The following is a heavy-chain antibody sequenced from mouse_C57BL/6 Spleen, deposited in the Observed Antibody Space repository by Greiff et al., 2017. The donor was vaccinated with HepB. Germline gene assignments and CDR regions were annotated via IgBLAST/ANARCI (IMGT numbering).Heavy chain of an antibody. CDR2: INPNNGGT. D-gene: IGHD2-1*01. CDR1: GYTFTDYY. Sequence: VQLQQSGPELVKPGASVKISCKASGYTFTDYYMNWVKQSHGKSLEWIGDINPNNGGTSYNQKFKGKATLTVDKSSSTAYMELRSLTSEDSAVYYCAMGGNYEAYWGQGTLVTVSA. CDR3: AMGGNYEAY. V-gene: IGHV1-26*01. J-gene: IGHJ3*01.